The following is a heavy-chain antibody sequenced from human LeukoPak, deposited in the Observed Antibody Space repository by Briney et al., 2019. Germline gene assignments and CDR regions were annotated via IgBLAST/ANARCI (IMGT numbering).Heavy chain of an antibody. CDR3: AKYSSDV. D-gene: IGHD2-21*01. CDR2: ISGSSNNT. CDR1: GFTISSYA. J-gene: IGHJ6*04. V-gene: IGHV3-23*01. Sequence: GGSLRLSCAASGFTISSYAKSWVRQAPAKGRVWGSAISGSSNNTYYADSLKGRVTISRDNSKNTLYLQMNSLGAEDTAVYYCAKYSSDVWGKGTTVTISS.